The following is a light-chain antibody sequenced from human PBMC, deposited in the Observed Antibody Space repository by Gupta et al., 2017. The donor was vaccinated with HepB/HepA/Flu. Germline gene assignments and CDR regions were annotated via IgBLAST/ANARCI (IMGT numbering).Light chain of an antibody. CDR2: NAS. Sequence: DIQVTQSPSSLSATAGARIPITCRASQNIGRYLNWYQQSPGKAPKLLIYNASSLESGIPTRCIGSGSRTDFTLTISRLQPEDFANDYCQHGYITHSFGGGTKVEI. CDR1: QNIGRY. CDR3: QHGYITHS. V-gene: IGKV1-39*01. J-gene: IGKJ4*01.